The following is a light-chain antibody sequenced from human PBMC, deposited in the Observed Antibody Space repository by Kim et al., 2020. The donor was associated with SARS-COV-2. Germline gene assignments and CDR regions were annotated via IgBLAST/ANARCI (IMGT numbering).Light chain of an antibody. CDR3: CSYAGSDSFVV. J-gene: IGLJ2*01. V-gene: IGLV2-11*01. CDR1: KNDIGRYNY. Sequence: QSVTLACTGTKNDIGRYNYVSWYQLHPGKAPKLIIYDVTRRPSGVPHRFSGSKSADTASLTISGLQTEDEADYYCCSYAGSDSFVVFGGGTQLTVL. CDR2: DVT.